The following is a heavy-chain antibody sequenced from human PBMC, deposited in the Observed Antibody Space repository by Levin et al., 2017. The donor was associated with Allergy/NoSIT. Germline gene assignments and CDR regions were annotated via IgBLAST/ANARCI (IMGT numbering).Heavy chain of an antibody. J-gene: IGHJ4*02. V-gene: IGHV3-7*01. CDR3: ARDHDGEDEYFDF. D-gene: IGHD3-10*01. CDR2: IKQDGSDK. Sequence: GESLKISCATSGFTFRTFWMSWVRQAPGKGPEWVANIKQDGSDKYYVDSVEGRFTVSRDNAKNLLYLEMNSLRVEDTAVYYCARDHDGEDEYFDFWGQGTLVTVSS. CDR1: GFTFRTFW.